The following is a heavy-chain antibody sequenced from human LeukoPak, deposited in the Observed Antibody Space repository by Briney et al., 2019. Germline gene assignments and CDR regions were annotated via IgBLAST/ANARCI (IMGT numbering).Heavy chain of an antibody. J-gene: IGHJ3*02. Sequence: GGSLRLSCAASGFTFSSYSTNWVRQAPGKGLEWVSSISSSSSYIYYADSVKGRFTISRDNAKNSLYLQMNSLRAEDTAVYYCARDSQAGYCTNGVCYTSAFDIWGQGTMVTVSS. CDR2: ISSSSSYI. CDR1: GFTFSSYS. D-gene: IGHD2-8*01. V-gene: IGHV3-21*01. CDR3: ARDSQAGYCTNGVCYTSAFDI.